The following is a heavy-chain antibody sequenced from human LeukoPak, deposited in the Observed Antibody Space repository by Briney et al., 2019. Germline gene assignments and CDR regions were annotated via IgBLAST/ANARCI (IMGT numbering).Heavy chain of an antibody. V-gene: IGHV4-34*01. Sequence: SETLSLTCAVYGGSFSGYYWSWIRQPPGKGLEWIGEINHSGSTNYNPSLKSRVTISVDTSKNQFSLKLSSVTAADTAVYYCARPTSTREPLFDPWGQGTLVTVSS. J-gene: IGHJ5*02. CDR2: INHSGST. D-gene: IGHD1-26*01. CDR3: ARPTSTREPLFDP. CDR1: GGSFSGYY.